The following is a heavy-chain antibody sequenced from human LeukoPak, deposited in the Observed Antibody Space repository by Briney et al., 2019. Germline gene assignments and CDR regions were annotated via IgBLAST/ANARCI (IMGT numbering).Heavy chain of an antibody. CDR2: ISSSSTYI. Sequence: GGSLRLSCAASGFTFTNYSMNWVRQAPGRGLEWVSSISSSSTYIYYADSVKGRFTISRDNAKNTLYLQMNSLRAADTAVYYCARDRRRWSIAPDADVWGQGTTVTVSS. V-gene: IGHV3-21*01. D-gene: IGHD2-15*01. CDR3: ARDRRRWSIAPDADV. CDR1: GFTFTNYS. J-gene: IGHJ6*02.